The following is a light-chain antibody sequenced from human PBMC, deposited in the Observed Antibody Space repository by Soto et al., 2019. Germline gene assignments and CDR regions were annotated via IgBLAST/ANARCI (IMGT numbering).Light chain of an antibody. V-gene: IGKV1-5*01. CDR1: QRTSSW. J-gene: IGKJ4*01. Sequence: DIQMTQTPSTLSASVGDRVTITRRAIQRTSSWLAWYQQKPGKAPKLLISDASTLDSGTPPRFSGRRSGTQFTLTINGLQPDDFATYYCQQYDNYKPLTFGGGTRWIS. CDR2: DAS. CDR3: QQYDNYKPLT.